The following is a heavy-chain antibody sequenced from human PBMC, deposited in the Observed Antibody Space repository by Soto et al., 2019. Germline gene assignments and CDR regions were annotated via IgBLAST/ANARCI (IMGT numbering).Heavy chain of an antibody. CDR1: GASISSFSYY. CDR2: IYYSGSA. CDR3: ARLHCNSPNCVPLDP. Sequence: SETLSLTCSVSGASISSFSYYWCWIRQPPGKGLEWIGSIYYSGSAYYSPSLKSRVTMSVDTSKNQLSLELRSVTAADTAVYYCARLHCNSPNCVPLDPWSQGTLVTVS. J-gene: IGHJ5*02. D-gene: IGHD2-2*01. V-gene: IGHV4-39*01.